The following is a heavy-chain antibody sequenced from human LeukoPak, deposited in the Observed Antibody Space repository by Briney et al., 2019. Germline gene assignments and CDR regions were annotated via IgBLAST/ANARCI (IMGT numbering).Heavy chain of an antibody. CDR3: AKGARYSSSWGSWELLAYYYYGMDV. J-gene: IGHJ6*02. D-gene: IGHD6-13*01. CDR2: ISGDGGST. Sequence: GGSLRLSCAASGFTFDDYAMHWVRQAPGKGLEWVSLISGDGGSTYYADSVKGRFTISRDNSKNSLYLQMNSLRTEDTALYYCAKGARYSSSWGSWELLAYYYYGMDVWGLGTTVTVSS. V-gene: IGHV3-43*02. CDR1: GFTFDDYA.